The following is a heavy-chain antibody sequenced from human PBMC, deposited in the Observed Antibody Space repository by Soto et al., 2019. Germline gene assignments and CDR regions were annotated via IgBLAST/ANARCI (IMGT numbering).Heavy chain of an antibody. Sequence: PSETLSLTCTVSGASISSSSYYWGWFRQPPGKGLEYIVTIYYSGTTYYNPSLRSRVTISEDTSKKEIYLELTSVTAADTAVYYCVRDVAAVGTDWFDPWGQGTLVTVSS. CDR1: GASISSSSYY. CDR3: VRDVAAVGTDWFDP. J-gene: IGHJ5*02. CDR2: IYYSGTT. V-gene: IGHV4-39*07. D-gene: IGHD6-13*01.